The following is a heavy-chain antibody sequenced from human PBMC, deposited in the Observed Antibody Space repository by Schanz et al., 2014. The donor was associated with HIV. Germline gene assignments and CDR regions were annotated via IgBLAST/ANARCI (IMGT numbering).Heavy chain of an antibody. CDR2: INPNSGGST. V-gene: IGHV1-2*02. J-gene: IGHJ4*02. CDR3: AREDMDRGGLY. Sequence: QVQLVQSGAEVKEPGASVKVSCKPYGHIFTGYLMHWVRQAPGQGLEWMGWINPNSGGSTTYAQKFQGRVTMTRDTSTRTVHMELSSLRSEDTAVYYCAREDMDRGGLYWGQGTLVTVSS. CDR1: GHIFTGYL. D-gene: IGHD3-10*01.